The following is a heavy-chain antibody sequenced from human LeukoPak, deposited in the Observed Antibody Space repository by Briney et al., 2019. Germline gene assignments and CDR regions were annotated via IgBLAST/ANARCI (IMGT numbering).Heavy chain of an antibody. Sequence: SETLSLTCAVYGGSFSGYYWSWIRHPPGEGLEWIGEINHSGSTNYTPSLQSRVAISLDTSKNQLSLKLTSVTAADTAVYYCARGRRIAAADYWGQGTLVTVSS. CDR1: GGSFSGYY. J-gene: IGHJ4*02. CDR3: ARGRRIAAADY. V-gene: IGHV4-34*01. CDR2: INHSGST. D-gene: IGHD6-13*01.